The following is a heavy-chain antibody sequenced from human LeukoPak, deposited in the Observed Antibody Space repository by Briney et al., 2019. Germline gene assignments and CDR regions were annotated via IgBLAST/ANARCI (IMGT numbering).Heavy chain of an antibody. J-gene: IGHJ3*02. Sequence: GSLSLSCAASGFTFSSYSMNWVRQAPGKGLEWVSYISSSSSTIYYADSVKGRFTISRDNAKNSLYLQMNSLRAEDTAVYYCARRGIAARRWAFDIWGQGTMVTVSS. CDR2: ISSSSSTI. CDR1: GFTFSSYS. V-gene: IGHV3-48*01. CDR3: ARRGIAARRWAFDI. D-gene: IGHD6-6*01.